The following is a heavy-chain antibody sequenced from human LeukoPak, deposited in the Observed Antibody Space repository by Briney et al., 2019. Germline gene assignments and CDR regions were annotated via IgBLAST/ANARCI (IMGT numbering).Heavy chain of an antibody. J-gene: IGHJ4*02. V-gene: IGHV1-46*01. CDR2: INPSGGST. Sequence: ASVTVSCKASGYTFTSYYMHWVLQAPGQGLEWMGIINPSGGSTSYAQKFQGRVTMTRDTSTSTVYMELSSLRSEDTAVYYCARDPPFIKGSGYAAGYFDYWGQGTLVTVSS. CDR3: ARDPPFIKGSGYAAGYFDY. CDR1: GYTFTSYY. D-gene: IGHD3-22*01.